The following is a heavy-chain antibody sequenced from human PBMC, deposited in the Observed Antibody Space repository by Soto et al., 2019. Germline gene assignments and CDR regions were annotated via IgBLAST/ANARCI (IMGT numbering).Heavy chain of an antibody. Sequence: GESLKISCQGSGYSFANYWIAWVRQMPGKGLEWVGVIYPGDSDTRYSPSFRGQVTVSADKSISHVYLQWSSLKASDTAMYYCARNRLRQYYYGMDVWGQGTTVTVSS. D-gene: IGHD3-10*01. V-gene: IGHV5-51*01. CDR1: GYSFANYW. J-gene: IGHJ6*02. CDR3: ARNRLRQYYYGMDV. CDR2: IYPGDSDT.